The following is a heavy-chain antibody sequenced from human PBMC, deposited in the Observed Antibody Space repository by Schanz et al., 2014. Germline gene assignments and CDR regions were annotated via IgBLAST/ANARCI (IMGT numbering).Heavy chain of an antibody. CDR3: ARIGGSDFDY. Sequence: EVQLLESGGGLVQPGGSLRLSCAASGFTFSSDWMSWVRQAPGKGLEWVSAISGSGGSTYYADSVKGRFTISRDNSKNTLYLQMNSLRAEDTAVYYCARIGGSDFDYWAQGTLVTVSS. J-gene: IGHJ4*02. D-gene: IGHD3-10*01. CDR1: GFTFSSDW. CDR2: ISGSGGST. V-gene: IGHV3-23*01.